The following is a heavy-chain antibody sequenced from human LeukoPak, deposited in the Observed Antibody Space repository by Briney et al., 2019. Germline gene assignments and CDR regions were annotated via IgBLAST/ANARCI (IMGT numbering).Heavy chain of an antibody. Sequence: SETLSLTCTVSGGSISSYYWSWIRQPPGQGLEWIGYIYYSGSTNYNPSLKSRVTISVDTSKNQFSLKLSSVTAADTAVYYCARGAHYDILTYLMDVWGQGTTVTVSS. CDR1: GGSISSYY. CDR3: ARGAHYDILTYLMDV. V-gene: IGHV4-59*08. D-gene: IGHD3-9*01. CDR2: IYYSGST. J-gene: IGHJ6*02.